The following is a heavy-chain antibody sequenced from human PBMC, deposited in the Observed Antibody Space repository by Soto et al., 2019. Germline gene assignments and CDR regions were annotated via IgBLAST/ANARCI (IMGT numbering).Heavy chain of an antibody. Sequence: ASVKVSCKASGFTLENSAIQWVRQAPGQGLEWMGWINPNSGGTNYAQKFQGWVTMTRDTSISTAYMELSRLRSDDTAVYYCARDRRYFDWLGPYYYHYGMDVWGQGTTVTVSS. V-gene: IGHV1-2*04. CDR1: GFTLENSA. CDR3: ARDRRYFDWLGPYYYHYGMDV. D-gene: IGHD3-9*01. J-gene: IGHJ6*02. CDR2: INPNSGGT.